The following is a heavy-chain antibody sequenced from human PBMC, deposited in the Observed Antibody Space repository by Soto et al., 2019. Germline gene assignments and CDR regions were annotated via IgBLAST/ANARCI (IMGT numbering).Heavy chain of an antibody. CDR3: ASLTGDDAFDI. Sequence: VTVSYRASVCPFTSYGTIWLRQAPGQGLELMGWISAYNDNTNYGQKLKGRVTMTTDTSTSPAYMELRSMRSDDTAVYYCASLTGDDAFDIWGQGTMVTVSS. CDR2: ISAYNDNT. D-gene: IGHD7-27*01. CDR1: VCPFTSYG. J-gene: IGHJ3*02. V-gene: IGHV1-18*04.